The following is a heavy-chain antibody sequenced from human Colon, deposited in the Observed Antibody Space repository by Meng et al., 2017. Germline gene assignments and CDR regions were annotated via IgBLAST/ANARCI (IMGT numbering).Heavy chain of an antibody. V-gene: IGHV4-34*01. CDR3: ARGWGYCSSTSCYFLDY. J-gene: IGHJ4*02. Sequence: QLQQWGAGLLKPSETLSLTCALYGVSFSGYYWSWIRQPPGKGLEWIGEINHSGSTNYNPSLKSRVTISVDTSKNQFSLKLSSVTAADTAVYYCARGWGYCSSTSCYFLDYWGQGTLVTVSS. CDR1: GVSFSGYY. CDR2: INHSGST. D-gene: IGHD2-2*01.